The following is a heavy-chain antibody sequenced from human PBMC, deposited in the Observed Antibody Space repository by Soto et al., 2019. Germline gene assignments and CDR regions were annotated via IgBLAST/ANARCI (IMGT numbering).Heavy chain of an antibody. CDR3: TRPFGDSVMGEYYYMDV. CDR2: IRNKANSYAT. Sequence: GGSLRLSCAASGFTFSGSALHWVRQASGKGLEWVGHIRNKANSYATAYAASVKGRFTISRDDSKNTAYLQMDSLKTEDTAIYYCTRPFGDSVMGEYYYMDVWGKGTTVTVSS. J-gene: IGHJ6*03. V-gene: IGHV3-73*01. D-gene: IGHD3-16*01. CDR1: GFTFSGSA.